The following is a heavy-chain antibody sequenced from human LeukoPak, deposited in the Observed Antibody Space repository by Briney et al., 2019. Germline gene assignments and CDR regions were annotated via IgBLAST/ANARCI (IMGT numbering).Heavy chain of an antibody. V-gene: IGHV4-39*01. CDR2: IYYSGNT. D-gene: IGHD1-26*01. CDR1: GDSISTSNSY. CDR3: ASNSIVGATEDY. J-gene: IGHJ4*02. Sequence: SETLSLTCTVSGDSISTSNSYWGWIRQPPGKGLEWIGSIYYSGNTYYNASLKSRVTISVDTSKNQFSLKLISVTAADTAVYYCASNSIVGATEDYWGQGTLVTVSS.